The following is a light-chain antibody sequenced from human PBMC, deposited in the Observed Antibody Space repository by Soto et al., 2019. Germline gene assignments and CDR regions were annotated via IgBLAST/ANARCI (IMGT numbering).Light chain of an antibody. CDR3: QQYNGYPWT. CDR2: RAS. J-gene: IGKJ1*01. Sequence: EIQMTQSPSTLSASVGDRVTITCRASQSISSWLAWYQRKPGKAPKLLIYRASILESGVPSSFSGSGSGTEFTLTISSLQPDDFATYYCQQYNGYPWTFGQGTKVEV. V-gene: IGKV1-5*03. CDR1: QSISSW.